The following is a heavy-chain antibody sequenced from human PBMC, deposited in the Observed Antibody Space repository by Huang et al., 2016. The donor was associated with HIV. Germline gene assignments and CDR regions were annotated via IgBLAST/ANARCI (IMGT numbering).Heavy chain of an antibody. CDR2: IIPIFGQA. CDR1: GCTFMSYT. CDR3: ARDYSDSSASLGADAFDV. V-gene: IGHV1-69*13. Sequence: QVQLVQSGAEVKKPGSSVKVSCKASGCTFMSYTISWWRQGPGQGPELMGGIIPIFGQAYYSQKFQGRVTITADESTSSAYMELSSLRSEDSALYYCARDYSDSSASLGADAFDVWGQGTLVTVSS. D-gene: IGHD3-22*01. J-gene: IGHJ3*01.